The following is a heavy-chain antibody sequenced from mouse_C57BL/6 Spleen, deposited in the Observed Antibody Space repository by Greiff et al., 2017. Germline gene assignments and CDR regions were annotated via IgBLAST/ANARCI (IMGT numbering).Heavy chain of an antibody. D-gene: IGHD2-1*01. V-gene: IGHV1-64*01. CDR1: GYTFTSYW. J-gene: IGHJ2*01. CDR3: ARGGDGNYFDY. CDR2: IHPNSGST. Sequence: QVQLQQPGAELVKPGASVKLSCKASGYTFTSYWMHWVKQRPGQGLEWIGMIHPNSGSTNYNEKFKSKATLTVDKSSSTAYMQLSRQTSEDSAVCYCARGGDGNYFDYWGQGTTLTVSS.